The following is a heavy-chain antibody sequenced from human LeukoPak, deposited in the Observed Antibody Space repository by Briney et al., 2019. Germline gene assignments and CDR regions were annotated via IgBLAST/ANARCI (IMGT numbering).Heavy chain of an antibody. Sequence: GGSLRLSCVASGFTFSDYYMGWIRQAPGKGLEWVSYISSSDTTIYYADSVKGRFTISRDNAKNSLYLQMNSLRVEDTAVYYCARGLPATLLDYWGQGTLVTVSS. J-gene: IGHJ4*02. D-gene: IGHD2-2*01. CDR1: GFTFSDYY. CDR2: ISSSDTTI. V-gene: IGHV3-11*01. CDR3: ARGLPATLLDY.